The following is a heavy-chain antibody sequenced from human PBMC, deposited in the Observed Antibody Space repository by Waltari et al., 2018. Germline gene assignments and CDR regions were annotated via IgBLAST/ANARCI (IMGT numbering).Heavy chain of an antibody. V-gene: IGHV1-24*01. CDR3: ATDSLTMVRGGFYYFDY. J-gene: IGHJ4*02. D-gene: IGHD3-10*01. CDR1: GYTLTEVS. CDR2: LDPEDGET. Sequence: QVQLVQSGAEVKKPGASVKVSCKVSGYTLTEVSMHWVRQAPGKGLAWMGGLDPEDGETTYAQKFQGRVTMTEDTSTDTAYMELSSLRSEDTAVYYCATDSLTMVRGGFYYFDYWGQGTLVTVSS.